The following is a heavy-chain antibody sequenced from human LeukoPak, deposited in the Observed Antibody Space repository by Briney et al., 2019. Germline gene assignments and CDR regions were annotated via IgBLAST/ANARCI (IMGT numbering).Heavy chain of an antibody. V-gene: IGHV1-18*01. J-gene: IGHJ4*02. CDR1: GYTFTSYG. CDR2: ISAYNGNT. Sequence: GASVKVSCKASGYTFTSYGISWVRQAPGQGLEWMGWISAYNGNTNYAQKLQGRMTMATNTATRTVYMELSSLRSEDTAVYYCATSRYCSNGVCPFDYWGQGTLVTVSS. D-gene: IGHD2-8*01. CDR3: ATSRYCSNGVCPFDY.